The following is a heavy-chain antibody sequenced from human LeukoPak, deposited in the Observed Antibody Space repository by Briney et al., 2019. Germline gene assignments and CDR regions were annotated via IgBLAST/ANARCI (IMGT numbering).Heavy chain of an antibody. CDR3: AKRIQSAMAMGY. V-gene: IGHV3-23*01. CDR2: ISGSGGST. CDR1: GFTFSSYG. J-gene: IGHJ4*02. Sequence: GGTLRLSCAASGFTFSSYGMSWVRQAPGKGLEWVSDISGSGGSTYYADSVKGRFTISRDNSKNTMYLQMNSLRAEDTAVYYCAKRIQSAMAMGYWGQGTLVTVSS. D-gene: IGHD5-18*01.